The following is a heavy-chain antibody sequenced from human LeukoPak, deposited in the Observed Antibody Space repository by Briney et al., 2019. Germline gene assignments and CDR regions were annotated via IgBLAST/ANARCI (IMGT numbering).Heavy chain of an antibody. Sequence: GESLKISCKGSGYSFTSYWIGWVRQMPGKDLEWMGIIYPGDSDTRYSPSFQGQVTISADKSISTAYLQWSSLKASDTAMYYCARSIRGSYAEYYYYYMDVWGKGTTVTVSS. J-gene: IGHJ6*03. D-gene: IGHD3-16*01. CDR2: IYPGDSDT. CDR3: ARSIRGSYAEYYYYYMDV. V-gene: IGHV5-51*01. CDR1: GYSFTSYW.